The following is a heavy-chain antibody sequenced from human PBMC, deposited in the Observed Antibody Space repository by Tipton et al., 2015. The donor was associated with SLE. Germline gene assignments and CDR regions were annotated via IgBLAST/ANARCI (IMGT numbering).Heavy chain of an antibody. V-gene: IGHV1-18*01. Sequence: QLVQSGAEVKKPGASLTVSCKGSGYIFTNYAFSWVRQAPGQGLEWMGWISAYDGKKHYPQRLQGRVTMTTDTSTSTTYMELRSLRSEDTAVYFCARDQRPSNLGTDKFDYWGQGTLVTVSS. J-gene: IGHJ4*02. CDR2: ISAYDGKK. CDR3: ARDQRPSNLGTDKFDY. CDR1: GYIFTNYA. D-gene: IGHD7-27*01.